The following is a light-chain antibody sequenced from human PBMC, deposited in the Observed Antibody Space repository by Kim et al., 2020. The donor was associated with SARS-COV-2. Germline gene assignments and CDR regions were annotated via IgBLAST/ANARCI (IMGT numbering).Light chain of an antibody. CDR1: SSDVGAYNR. CDR2: EVA. V-gene: IGLV2-18*02. CDR3: SSFTTSSTLV. J-gene: IGLJ2*01. Sequence: QSALTQPPSVSGSPRQSVTISCTGTSSDVGAYNRVSWYQQPPGTAPKLIIYEVANRPSGVPDRFSGSKSDNTASLTISGLQAEDEAHYYCSSFTTSSTLVFGGGTQLTVL.